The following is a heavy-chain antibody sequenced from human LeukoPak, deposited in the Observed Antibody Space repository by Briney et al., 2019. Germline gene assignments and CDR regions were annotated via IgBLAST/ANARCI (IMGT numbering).Heavy chain of an antibody. CDR2: IKQDGSEK. V-gene: IGHV3-7*01. Sequence: GGSLRLSCEASGFIFSSYGMHWVRQAPGKGLEWVANIKQDGSEKYYVDSVKGRFTISRDNAKNSLYLQMNSLRAEDTAVYYCARDLSDYGDYYYYYGMDVWGQGTTVTVSS. J-gene: IGHJ6*02. D-gene: IGHD4-17*01. CDR3: ARDLSDYGDYYYYYGMDV. CDR1: GFIFSSYG.